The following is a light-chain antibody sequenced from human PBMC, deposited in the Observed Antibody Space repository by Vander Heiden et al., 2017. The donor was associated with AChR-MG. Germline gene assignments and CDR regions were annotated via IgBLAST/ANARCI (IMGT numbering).Light chain of an antibody. CDR1: SSDVGSYNL. CDR2: DVS. J-gene: IGLJ2*01. CDR3: SAYAGSSTVL. Sequence: QPAQTQPVSVSPSPAQSITISCTGTSSDVGSYNLVSWYQQHPGTAPKFMIYDVSDRPSGVSHRFSGSKSGNTASLTISGLQAEDEADYYCSAYAGSSTVLFGGGTRVTVL. V-gene: IGLV2-14*02.